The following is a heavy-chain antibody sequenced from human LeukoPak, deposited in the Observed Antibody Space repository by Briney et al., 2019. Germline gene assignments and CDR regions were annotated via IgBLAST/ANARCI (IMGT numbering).Heavy chain of an antibody. V-gene: IGHV1-69*05. J-gene: IGHJ3*02. CDR1: GGTFSSYA. Sequence: VASVKVSCKASGGTFSSYAISWVRQAPGQGLEWMGGIIPIFGTANYAQKFQGRVTITTDESTSTAYMELSSLRSEDTAVYYCARGPVGATEDDAFDIWGQGTMVTVSS. D-gene: IGHD1-26*01. CDR2: IIPIFGTA. CDR3: ARGPVGATEDDAFDI.